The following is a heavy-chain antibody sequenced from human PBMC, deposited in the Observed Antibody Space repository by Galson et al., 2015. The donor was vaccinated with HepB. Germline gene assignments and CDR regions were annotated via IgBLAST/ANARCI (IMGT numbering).Heavy chain of an antibody. V-gene: IGHV3-30*18. CDR2: ISNDGNNN. J-gene: IGHJ4*02. CDR3: AKDGRRFLEWCLDH. D-gene: IGHD3-3*01. CDR1: GFTFDKYG. Sequence: SLRLSCAGSGFTFDKYGMHWVRQAPGKGLQWVAVISNDGNNNFYADSVKGRFTISRDNSENTVSLQMNSLTEEDTAVYYCAKDGRRFLEWCLDHWGRGILVTVSS.